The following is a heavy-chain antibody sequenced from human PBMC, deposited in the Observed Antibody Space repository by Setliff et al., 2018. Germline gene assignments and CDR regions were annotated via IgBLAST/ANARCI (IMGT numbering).Heavy chain of an antibody. V-gene: IGHV2-70*11. D-gene: IGHD3-22*01. CDR1: GGSFSGYY. CDR2: IDWDDDK. Sequence: TLSLTCAVYGGSFSGYYWSWIRQPPGKALEWLARIDWDDDKYYSTSLKTRLTISKDTSKNQVVLTMTNMDPVDTATYYCARIRSTDYYDSSGSYDYWGQGTLVTVSS. J-gene: IGHJ4*02. CDR3: ARIRSTDYYDSSGSYDY.